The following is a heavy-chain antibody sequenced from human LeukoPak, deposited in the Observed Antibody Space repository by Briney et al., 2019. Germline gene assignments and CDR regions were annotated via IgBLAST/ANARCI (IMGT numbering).Heavy chain of an antibody. CDR1: GFTFSNYW. CDR3: ATSTTLGPRE. D-gene: IGHD3-16*01. V-gene: IGHV3-74*03. Sequence: GGSLRLSCAASGFTFSNYWMHWVSHAPGKWMEWVSRLYSDGNSITYADSVKGRFTISRDNAKNTLYLQMNSLRAEDTAVYYCATSTTLGPREWGQGALVTVSS. J-gene: IGHJ4*02. CDR2: LYSDGNSI.